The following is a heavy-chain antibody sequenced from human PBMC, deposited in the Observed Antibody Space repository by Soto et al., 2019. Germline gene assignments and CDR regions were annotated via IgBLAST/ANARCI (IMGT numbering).Heavy chain of an antibody. V-gene: IGHV4-39*01. CDR3: ARSPIVPRLLMYPHDY. J-gene: IGHJ4*01. CDR2: IYYDGST. CDR1: GASISSGSFY. D-gene: IGHD1-26*01. Sequence: QLQLQESGPGLVKPSETLSLTCTVSGASISSGSFYWGWIRQPPGKGLESIANIYYDGSTYYNPSPKSRATKSPAPSHNPFPLTLIPVTAADPAFYSCARSPIVPRLLMYPHDYWGHGTLVTVSS.